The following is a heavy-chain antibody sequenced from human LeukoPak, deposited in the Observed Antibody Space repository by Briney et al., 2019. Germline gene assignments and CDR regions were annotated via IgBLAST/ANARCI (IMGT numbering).Heavy chain of an antibody. Sequence: PSETLSLTCTVSGDSISRSTYYWAWIRQPPGKGLEWIGSVYYGRSPYFNPSLESRATISVDTSKNHFSLKMSSVTAADTAVYYCARSSGTGTFSYWGQGTLVTVSS. CDR1: GDSISRSTYY. J-gene: IGHJ4*02. CDR2: VYYGRSP. CDR3: ARSSGTGTFSY. D-gene: IGHD6-25*01. V-gene: IGHV4-39*02.